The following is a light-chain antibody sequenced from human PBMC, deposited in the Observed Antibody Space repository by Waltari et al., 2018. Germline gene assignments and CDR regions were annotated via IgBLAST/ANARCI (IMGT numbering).Light chain of an antibody. Sequence: QSVLTQPPSVSGAPGQRVTIPCTGSSSNSGAGYDVHWYQQLPGTAPKLLIYVNSNRPSGFPDRFSGSKSGPSASLAITGLQAGDEADYYGQSYDSSLSGYVVFGGGTKLTVL. CDR2: VNS. J-gene: IGLJ2*01. CDR3: QSYDSSLSGYVV. V-gene: IGLV1-40*01. CDR1: SSNSGAGYD.